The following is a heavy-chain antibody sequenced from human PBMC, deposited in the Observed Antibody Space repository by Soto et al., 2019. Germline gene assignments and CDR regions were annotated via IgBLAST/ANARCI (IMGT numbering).Heavy chain of an antibody. CDR2: ISSSGSAI. J-gene: IGHJ4*02. D-gene: IGHD6-19*01. Sequence: GGSLRLSCAASGITFSSYEMNWVRQAPGKGLEWVSYISSSGSAIYYADSVQGRFTISRDNAKNSLYLHMNSLRAEDSSFYYCARGGPQYSSGFYYFDYWGQGTLVTVSS. CDR3: ARGGPQYSSGFYYFDY. V-gene: IGHV3-48*03. CDR1: GITFSSYE.